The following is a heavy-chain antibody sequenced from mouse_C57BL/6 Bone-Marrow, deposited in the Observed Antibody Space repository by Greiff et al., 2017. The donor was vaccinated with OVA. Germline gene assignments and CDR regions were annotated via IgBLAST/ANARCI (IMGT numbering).Heavy chain of an antibody. J-gene: IGHJ4*01. CDR2: IYPGSGNT. D-gene: IGHD1-1*01. V-gene: IGHV1-76*01. CDR3: ATAEYYGSIFTTIDY. CDR1: GYTFTDYY. Sequence: QVQLQQSGAELVRPGASVKLSCKASGYTFTDYYIHWVKQRPGQGLEWIARIYPGSGNTYYNEKFKGKATLTADRSTSTAYMQHSSLTSEITAVYSDATAEYYGSIFTTIDYWGQGTSLTVSS.